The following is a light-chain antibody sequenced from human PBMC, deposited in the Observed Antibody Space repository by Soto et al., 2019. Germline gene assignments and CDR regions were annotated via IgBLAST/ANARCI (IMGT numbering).Light chain of an antibody. J-gene: IGKJ1*01. CDR3: QRYGSPPWM. CDR2: GAS. Sequence: EIVLTQSPGTLSLSPGERATLSCRASQSVSSSYLAWYQQKPGQAPRLLIYGASSRATGIPDRFSGSGSGTDFTLTISRLEPEDFAVYYCQRYGSPPWMFGQGTKVEIK. CDR1: QSVSSSY. V-gene: IGKV3-20*01.